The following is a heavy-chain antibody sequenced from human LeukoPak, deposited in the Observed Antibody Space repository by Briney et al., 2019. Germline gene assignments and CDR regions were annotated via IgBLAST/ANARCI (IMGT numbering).Heavy chain of an antibody. CDR3: ARGLDYGGNSVGYY. Sequence: SETLSLTCTVSGGSISSSSYYWSWIRQPPGKGLEWIGEINHSGSTNYNPSPESRVTISVDTSKNQFSLKLSSVAAADTAVYYCARGLDYGGNSVGYYWGQGTLVTVSS. CDR1: GGSISSSSYY. D-gene: IGHD4-23*01. J-gene: IGHJ4*02. CDR2: INHSGST. V-gene: IGHV4-39*07.